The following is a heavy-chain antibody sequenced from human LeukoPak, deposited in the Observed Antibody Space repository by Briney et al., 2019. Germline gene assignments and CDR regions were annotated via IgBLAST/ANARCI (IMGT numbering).Heavy chain of an antibody. CDR2: IYYSGST. CDR1: GGSISSTSYY. V-gene: IGHV4-39*01. Sequence: PSETLSLTCTVSGGSISSTSYYWGWIRQPPGKGLEWIGSIYYSGSTYYNPSLKSRVTISVDTSKNQFSLKLSSVTAADTAVHYCARSQQLVRKGWFDPWGQGTLVTVSS. J-gene: IGHJ5*02. D-gene: IGHD6-13*01. CDR3: ARSQQLVRKGWFDP.